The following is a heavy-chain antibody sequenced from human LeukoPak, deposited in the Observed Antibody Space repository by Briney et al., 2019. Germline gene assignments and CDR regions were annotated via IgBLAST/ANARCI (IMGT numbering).Heavy chain of an antibody. CDR3: ARDYRVIAAAGNYYYYMDV. V-gene: IGHV4-38-2*02. CDR1: GYSISSGYY. CDR2: IYHGGST. J-gene: IGHJ6*03. D-gene: IGHD6-13*01. Sequence: SETLSLTCTVSGYSISSGYYWGWIRPSPGKGLEWIGSIYHGGSTYYNPSLRSRVIVSVDTSKNHFSLKLSSVTAADTAVYYCARDYRVIAAAGNYYYYMDVWGKGTTVTVSS.